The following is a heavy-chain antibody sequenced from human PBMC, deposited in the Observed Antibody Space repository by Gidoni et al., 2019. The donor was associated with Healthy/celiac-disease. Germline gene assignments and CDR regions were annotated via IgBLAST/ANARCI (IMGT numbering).Heavy chain of an antibody. CDR3: ARVDYGDYAN. Sequence: QVPLVQSRAEVKKPGASAKVPCTSSGYTFTSSGISWVRQAPGQGLAWMGWIRAYNGNTNYAQKLQGRVTMTTDTSTSTAYMELRSLISDDSAVYYCARVDYGDYANWGQGTLVTVSS. CDR1: GYTFTSSG. CDR2: IRAYNGNT. D-gene: IGHD4-17*01. J-gene: IGHJ4*02. V-gene: IGHV1-18*01.